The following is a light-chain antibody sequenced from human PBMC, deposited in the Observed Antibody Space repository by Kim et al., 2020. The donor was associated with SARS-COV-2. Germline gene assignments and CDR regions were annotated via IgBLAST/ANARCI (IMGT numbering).Light chain of an antibody. CDR1: TGAVTSGHQ. CDR2: DTS. Sequence: PGGTDTLPCGSSTGAVTSGHQPYWFQHKPDQTPRTLIYDTSNKRSWAPARLSGSLLGGKAALTLSGALPEDEAEYYCLLYYNGHRVFGGGTQLTVL. CDR3: LLYYNGHRV. J-gene: IGLJ2*01. V-gene: IGLV7-46*01.